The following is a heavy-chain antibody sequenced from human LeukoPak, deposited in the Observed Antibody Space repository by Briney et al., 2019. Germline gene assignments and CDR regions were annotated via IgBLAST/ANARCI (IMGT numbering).Heavy chain of an antibody. D-gene: IGHD2-15*01. Sequence: ASVKVSCKASGDTFIPYTFSWVRQAPGQGLEWIGRIIPSLDVANYAQKFQGRVTLSVDRDTAPTYMEVTSLRSEDTAIYYCARDHCSPGTCLGGHWGQGTLVTVSS. CDR1: GDTFIPYT. CDR2: IIPSLDVA. V-gene: IGHV1-69*04. CDR3: ARDHCSPGTCLGGH. J-gene: IGHJ4*02.